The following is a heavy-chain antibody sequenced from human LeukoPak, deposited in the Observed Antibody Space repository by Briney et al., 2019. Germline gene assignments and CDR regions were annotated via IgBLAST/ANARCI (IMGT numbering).Heavy chain of an antibody. V-gene: IGHV3-30-3*01. J-gene: IGHJ6*02. Sequence: GGSLRLSCAATGFTFSSYAMHWVRQAPGKGLEWVAVISYDGSNKYYADSVKGRFTISRDNSKNTLYLQMNSLRAEDTAVYYCARDHCGGDCYSLVIQYYYYGMDVWGQGTTVTVSS. CDR1: GFTFSSYA. CDR3: ARDHCGGDCYSLVIQYYYYGMDV. CDR2: ISYDGSNK. D-gene: IGHD2-21*02.